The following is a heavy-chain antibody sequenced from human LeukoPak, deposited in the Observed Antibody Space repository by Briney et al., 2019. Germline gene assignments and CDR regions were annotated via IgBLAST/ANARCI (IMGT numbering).Heavy chain of an antibody. D-gene: IGHD3-16*01. CDR1: GGSINSDDYY. CDR2: INHSGST. CDR3: ATSGGTLGPTNYFAY. J-gene: IGHJ4*02. V-gene: IGHV4-34*01. Sequence: SQTLSLTCTVSGGSINSDDYYWTWIRQPPGKGLEWIGEINHSGSTNYNPSLKSRVTISVDTSKNQFSLKLSSVTAADTAVYYCATSGGTLGPTNYFAYWGQGTLVTVSS.